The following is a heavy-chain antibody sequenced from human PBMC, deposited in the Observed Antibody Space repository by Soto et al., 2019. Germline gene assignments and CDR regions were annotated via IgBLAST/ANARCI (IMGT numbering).Heavy chain of an antibody. CDR3: ARVTSRADI. CDR2: IYYSGST. J-gene: IGHJ3*02. V-gene: IGHV4-61*05. CDR1: GGSISSSSYY. Sequence: SETLSLTCTVSGGSISSSSYYWGWIRQPPGKGLEWIGYIYYSGSTNYNPSLKSRVTISVDTSKNQFSLKLSSVTAADTAVYYCARVTSRADIWGQGTMVTVSS.